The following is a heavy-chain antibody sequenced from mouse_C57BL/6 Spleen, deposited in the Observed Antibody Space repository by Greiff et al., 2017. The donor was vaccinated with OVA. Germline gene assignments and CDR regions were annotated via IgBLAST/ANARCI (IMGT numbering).Heavy chain of an antibody. D-gene: IGHD2-4*01. CDR2: INPSTGGT. CDR1: GYSFTGYY. V-gene: IGHV1-42*01. CDR3: ARSYYDYDSGFAY. Sequence: VQLQQSGPELVKPGASVKISCKASGYSFTGYYMNWVKQSPEKSLEWIGEINPSTGGTTYNQKFKAKATLTVDKSSSTAYMQLKSLTSEDSAVYYCARSYYDYDSGFAYWGQGTLVTVSA. J-gene: IGHJ3*01.